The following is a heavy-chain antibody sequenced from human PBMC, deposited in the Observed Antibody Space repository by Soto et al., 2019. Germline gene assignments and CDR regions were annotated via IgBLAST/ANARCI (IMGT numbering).Heavy chain of an antibody. J-gene: IGHJ4*02. Sequence: PSETLSLTCAVSGGSISSSNWWSWVRQPPGKGLEWIGEIYHSGSTNYNPSLKSRVTISVDKSKNKFSLKLSSVTAADTAVYYCARDIGYCSSTSCYGGDYWGQGTLVTVSS. V-gene: IGHV4-4*02. CDR1: GGSISSSNW. D-gene: IGHD2-2*01. CDR2: IYHSGST. CDR3: ARDIGYCSSTSCYGGDY.